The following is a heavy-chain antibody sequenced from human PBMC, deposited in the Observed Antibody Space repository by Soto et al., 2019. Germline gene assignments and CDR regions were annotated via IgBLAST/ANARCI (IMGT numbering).Heavy chain of an antibody. CDR1: GYMFTKYY. J-gene: IGHJ4*02. V-gene: IGHV1-46*01. CDR3: ARERIGAGGTTFDY. CDR2: FNPDTGNT. D-gene: IGHD6-13*01. Sequence: GASVKVSCKASGYMFTKYYLHWVRQAPGQGFEWMGIFNPDTGNTEYAQNFQGRVTMTRDTSTSTVYMELSSLRSEDTAVYYCARERIGAGGTTFDYWGQGTLVTVSS.